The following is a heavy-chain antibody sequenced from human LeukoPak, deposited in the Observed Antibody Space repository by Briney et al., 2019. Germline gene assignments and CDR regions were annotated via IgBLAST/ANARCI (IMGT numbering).Heavy chain of an antibody. Sequence: PGGSLRLSCAASGFTFSSCWMHWVRQAPGKGLVWVSRINSDGSSTSYADSVKGRFTISRDNAKNTLYLQMNSLRAEDTAVYYCARDHTRYYYDSSGFDYWGQGTLVTVSS. V-gene: IGHV3-74*01. CDR3: ARDHTRYYYDSSGFDY. CDR2: INSDGSST. D-gene: IGHD3-22*01. CDR1: GFTFSSCW. J-gene: IGHJ4*02.